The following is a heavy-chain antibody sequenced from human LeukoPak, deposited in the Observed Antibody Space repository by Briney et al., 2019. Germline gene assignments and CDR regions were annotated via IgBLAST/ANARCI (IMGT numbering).Heavy chain of an antibody. CDR2: IYYTGST. CDR1: GRSIHSYY. J-gene: IGHJ4*02. Sequence: SETLSLTCTVSGRSIHSYYWSWIRQPPGKGLEWIGYIYYTGSTEYHPSLKSRVTISLDTSKNQFSLKLTSVTAADTAVYYCARVYQSAEYYFDYWGQGNLVSVSS. D-gene: IGHD2-2*01. CDR3: ARVYQSAEYYFDY. V-gene: IGHV4-59*01.